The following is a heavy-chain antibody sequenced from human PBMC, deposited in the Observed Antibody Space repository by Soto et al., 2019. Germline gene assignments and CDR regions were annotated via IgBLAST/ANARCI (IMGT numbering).Heavy chain of an antibody. J-gene: IGHJ4*02. CDR1: GGTFSSHS. D-gene: IGHD6-13*01. Sequence: VQLMQSGAEVKKPGSSVKVSCKASGGTFSSHSINWVRQAPGQGLEWMGGIITLFGTSNYAQNFQGRVTITADQSTSTADMALNSLTSDDTAVYYWAREVGYGDFSADLLDWGQGTLVTVSS. CDR3: AREVGYGDFSADLLD. CDR2: IITLFGTS. V-gene: IGHV1-69*01.